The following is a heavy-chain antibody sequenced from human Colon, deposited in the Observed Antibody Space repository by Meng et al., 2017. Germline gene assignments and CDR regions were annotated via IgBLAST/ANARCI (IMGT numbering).Heavy chain of an antibody. CDR2: IYDNGYT. D-gene: IGHD3-16*01. CDR1: GDSVTTTLSS. V-gene: IGHV4-30-2*06. Sequence: QLQLQESGSRLVKPSQTLSLTFAVSGDSVTTTLSSWSWIRQSPGKGLEWIGNIYDNGYTYYSPSLRSRVTMSVDRSNNQFSLNLNSVTAADTAVYFCARGYRGSTYFAYWGQGILVTVSS. CDR3: ARGYRGSTYFAY. J-gene: IGHJ4*02.